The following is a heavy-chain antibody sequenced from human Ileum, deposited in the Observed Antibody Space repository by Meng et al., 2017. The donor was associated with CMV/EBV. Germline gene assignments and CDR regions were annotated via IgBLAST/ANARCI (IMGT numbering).Heavy chain of an antibody. V-gene: IGHV3-11*01. J-gene: IGHJ3*01. Sequence: GGSLRPSCEASGFTFNDYYMSWIRQAPGKGLEWISYISHTGNTIYFSDSLKGRFTVSRTNANNSLFLQMNSLRTEGTAVYYCARVTAGQTDGFDVWGQGAMVTVSS. CDR2: ISHTGNTI. D-gene: IGHD2-8*02. CDR3: ARVTAGQTDGFDV. CDR1: GFTFNDYY.